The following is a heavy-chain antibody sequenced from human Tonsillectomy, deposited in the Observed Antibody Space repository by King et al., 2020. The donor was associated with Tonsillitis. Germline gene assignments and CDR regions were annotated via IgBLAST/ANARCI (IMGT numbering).Heavy chain of an antibody. J-gene: IGHJ6*03. CDR3: AREYPHYYYMDV. Sequence: VQLVESGAEVKKPGASVTVSCEASGYTFTTYHIHWVRQAPGQGLEWMGIIKADGGNTIYTQKFQGRVTMTRDTSTSTVYMELSSLTSEDTAVYYCAREYPHYYYMDVWGKGTTVTVSS. CDR2: IKADGGNT. V-gene: IGHV1-46*03. CDR1: GYTFTTYH.